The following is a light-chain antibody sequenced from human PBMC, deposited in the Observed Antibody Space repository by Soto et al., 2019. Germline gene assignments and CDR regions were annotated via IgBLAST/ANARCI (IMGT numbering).Light chain of an antibody. CDR1: QSVLYSSNNKND. Sequence: DIVMTQSPDSLAVSLGERATINCKSSQSVLYSSNNKNDLAWYQQKPGQPPKLLIYWASTRESGFPDRFSGSGFWTDFTPTIRRLQAEDVSVYYCQQDYSTPLTFGQGTKVEIK. CDR2: WAS. V-gene: IGKV4-1*01. CDR3: QQDYSTPLT. J-gene: IGKJ1*01.